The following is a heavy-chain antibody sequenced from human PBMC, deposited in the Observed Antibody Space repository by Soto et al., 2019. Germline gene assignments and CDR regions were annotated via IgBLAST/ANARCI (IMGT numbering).Heavy chain of an antibody. J-gene: IGHJ4*02. D-gene: IGHD6-6*01. CDR3: ARVGGIGAPPGTDY. CDR1: GGIFSSYA. V-gene: IGHV1-69*01. CDR2: VIPILGQA. Sequence: QVHLVQSGAEVKKPGSSVKVSCKASGGIFSSYAINWLRQAPGQGLEWMGAVIPILGQAYYAQDLHDRVSITAEESTRTAYMELSSLRSEDTAVYFCARVGGIGAPPGTDYWVQGTLVTVSS.